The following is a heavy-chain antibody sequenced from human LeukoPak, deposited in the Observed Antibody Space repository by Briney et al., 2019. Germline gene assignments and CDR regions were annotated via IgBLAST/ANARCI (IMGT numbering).Heavy chain of an antibody. V-gene: IGHV1-2*02. CDR2: INPSSGGT. J-gene: IGHJ4*02. CDR3: ARAIFDSSAF. D-gene: IGHD3-3*01. Sequence: ASVKVSCKSSAYTFTNYCIHWVRQAPGEGLEWMGWINPSSGGTNYAQKFQGRVTMTRDTSISIAYMELSSLTSDDTAVYYCARAIFDSSAFWGQGTLVTVSS. CDR1: AYTFTNYC.